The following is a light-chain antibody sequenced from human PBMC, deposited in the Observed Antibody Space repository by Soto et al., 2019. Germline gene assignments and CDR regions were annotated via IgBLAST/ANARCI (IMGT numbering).Light chain of an antibody. Sequence: AIQVTQSPSSLSASVGDRVTITCRASQDIRGALAWYQQKPGKPPRLLIYDVSTLESGVPSRFSCSSSGADFTLTISSLQSEDFGTYLCQQFNSYPITFGHGTRLEIK. J-gene: IGKJ5*01. V-gene: IGKV1-13*02. CDR3: QQFNSYPIT. CDR1: QDIRGA. CDR2: DVS.